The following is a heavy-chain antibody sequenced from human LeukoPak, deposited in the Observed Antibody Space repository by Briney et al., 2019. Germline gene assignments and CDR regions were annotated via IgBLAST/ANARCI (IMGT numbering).Heavy chain of an antibody. D-gene: IGHD3-3*01. CDR3: ASITIFGVADQEPVDAFDI. CDR2: ITTSSSYM. J-gene: IGHJ3*02. V-gene: IGHV3-21*01. CDR1: GFTFSAYN. Sequence: PGGSLRLSCAASGFTFSAYNMNWVRRTPGKGLEWVSSITTSSSYMFYADSVRGRFTISRDNAKNSLYLQMNSLRAEDTAVYYCASITIFGVADQEPVDAFDIWGQGTMVTVSS.